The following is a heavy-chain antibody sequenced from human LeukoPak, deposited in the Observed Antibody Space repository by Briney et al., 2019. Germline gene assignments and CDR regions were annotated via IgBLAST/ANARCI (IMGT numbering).Heavy chain of an antibody. CDR2: ISLHYGST. D-gene: IGHD4-17*01. V-gene: IGHV3-23*01. CDR3: AKGDGDYAFWDY. J-gene: IGHJ4*02. CDR1: GFSFSSYA. Sequence: PGGSLRLSCAASGFSFSSYAMSWVRQAPGRGLEWVSSISLHYGSTYYADSVKGRFTISRDNSKITLYLQMNSLRAEDTAVYYCAKGDGDYAFWDYWGQGTLVTVSS.